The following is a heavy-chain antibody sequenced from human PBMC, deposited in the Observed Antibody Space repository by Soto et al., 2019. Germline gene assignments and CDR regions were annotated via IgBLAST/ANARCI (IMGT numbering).Heavy chain of an antibody. V-gene: IGHV3-53*01. CDR1: EFSVSNSD. Sequence: GGSLRLSCEGSEFSVSNSDMSWVRQAPGKGLEWVSAIYAGGSTYYADSVKGRFTTSRDEPKNTLYLQMNSLRAEDTALYYCARVPFWYGSGRDSYFGVDLWGQGTTVTVSS. CDR2: IYAGGST. CDR3: ARVPFWYGSGRDSYFGVDL. J-gene: IGHJ6*02. D-gene: IGHD3-10*01.